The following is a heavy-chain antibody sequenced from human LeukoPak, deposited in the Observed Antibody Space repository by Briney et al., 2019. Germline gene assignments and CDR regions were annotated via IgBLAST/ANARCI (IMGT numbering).Heavy chain of an antibody. J-gene: IGHJ3*02. CDR3: AQAKSGYDPLEAFDI. D-gene: IGHD5-12*01. CDR1: GGSISSYY. Sequence: PSETLSLTCTVSGGSISSYYWSWIRQPPVKGLEWIGYIYYSGSTNYNPSLKSRVTISVDTSKNQFSLKLSSVTAADTAVYYCAQAKSGYDPLEAFDIWGQGTMVTVSS. V-gene: IGHV4-59*01. CDR2: IYYSGST.